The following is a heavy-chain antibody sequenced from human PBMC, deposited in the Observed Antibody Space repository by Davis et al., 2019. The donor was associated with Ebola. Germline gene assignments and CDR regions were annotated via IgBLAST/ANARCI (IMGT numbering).Heavy chain of an antibody. CDR3: ARDLGGYGDARYYYGMDV. Sequence: AASVKVSCKASGGTFSSYAISWVRQAPGQGLEWMGGIIPIFGTANYAQKFQGRVTITADESTSTAYMELSSLRSEDTAVYYCARDLGGYGDARYYYGMDVWGQGTTVTVSS. V-gene: IGHV1-69*13. CDR2: IIPIFGTA. CDR1: GGTFSSYA. J-gene: IGHJ6*02. D-gene: IGHD5-12*01.